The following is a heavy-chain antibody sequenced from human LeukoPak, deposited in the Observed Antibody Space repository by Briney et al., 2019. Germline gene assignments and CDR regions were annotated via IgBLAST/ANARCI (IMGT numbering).Heavy chain of an antibody. CDR1: GFTFSSYW. Sequence: GGSLRLSCAASGFTFSSYWMHWVRQAPGKGLVWVSRINSDGSSTSYTDSVKGRFTISRDNAKTALYLQMNRLRAEDTAVYYCARGQSDSVVVPADRFDPWGQGTLVTVSS. D-gene: IGHD2-2*01. V-gene: IGHV3-74*01. J-gene: IGHJ5*02. CDR2: INSDGSST. CDR3: ARGQSDSVVVPADRFDP.